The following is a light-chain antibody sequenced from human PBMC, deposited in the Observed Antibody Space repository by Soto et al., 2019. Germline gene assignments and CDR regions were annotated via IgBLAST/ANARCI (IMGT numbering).Light chain of an antibody. CDR3: QHYGSSPLFI. CDR2: ATS. V-gene: IGKV3-20*01. J-gene: IGKJ3*01. CDR1: QRVSNYY. Sequence: EIVLTQSPGTLSLSPGERATLSCRTSQRVSNYYLAWYQQRPGQAPRLLMYATSNRATGIPDRFSGSGSGTDFVLTISRLEPEDFAVYFCQHYGSSPLFIFGPGTKVEIK.